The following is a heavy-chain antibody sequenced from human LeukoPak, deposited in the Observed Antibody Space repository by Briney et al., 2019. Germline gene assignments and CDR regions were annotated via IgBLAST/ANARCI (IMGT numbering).Heavy chain of an antibody. CDR1: GFIFTNAW. V-gene: IGHV3-15*01. Sequence: GGSLRLSCAASGFIFTNAWMSWVRHAPGRGLEWVGRIKSKSDGGTTDYAAPVKGRFTISRDDSKKTLYLQMNSLTTEDTAVYYCVTEGRFTLSFDYWGQGTLVTVSS. CDR2: IKSKSDGGTT. J-gene: IGHJ4*02. CDR3: VTEGRFTLSFDY. D-gene: IGHD3-3*01.